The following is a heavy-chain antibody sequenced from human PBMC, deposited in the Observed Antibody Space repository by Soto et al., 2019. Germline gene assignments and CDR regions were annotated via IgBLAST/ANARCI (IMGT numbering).Heavy chain of an antibody. J-gene: IGHJ5*02. D-gene: IGHD3-22*01. Sequence: SETLSLTCTVSGGSISSGGYYWSWIRQHPGKGLEWIGYIYYSGSTYYNPSLKSRVTISVDTSKNQFSLKLSSVTAADTAVYYCARDLGFSPNSSGYGNWFDPWGQGTLVTVSS. V-gene: IGHV4-31*03. CDR1: GGSISSGGYY. CDR2: IYYSGST. CDR3: ARDLGFSPNSSGYGNWFDP.